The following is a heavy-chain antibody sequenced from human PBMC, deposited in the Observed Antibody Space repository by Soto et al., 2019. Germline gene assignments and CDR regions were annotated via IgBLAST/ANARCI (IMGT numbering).Heavy chain of an antibody. J-gene: IGHJ4*02. D-gene: IGHD1-7*01. CDR3: ASRDPGTSVDY. Sequence: PSETLSLTCAVSGGSFTSNNWWTWVRRPPGQGLEWIGEIYRTGSTNYNPSLKSRVTISLDKSENQFSLKVTSLTAADTAVYYCASRDPGTSVDYWGQGTLVTVYS. CDR1: GGSFTSNNW. V-gene: IGHV4-4*02. CDR2: IYRTGST.